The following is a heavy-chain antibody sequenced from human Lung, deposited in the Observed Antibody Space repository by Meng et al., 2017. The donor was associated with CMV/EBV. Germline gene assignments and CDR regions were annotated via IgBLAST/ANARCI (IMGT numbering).Heavy chain of an antibody. CDR2: IIPIFGTA. V-gene: IGHV1-69*05. CDR3: ARVAMVRGVTPLYWYFDL. CDR1: FSSYA. Sequence: FSSYAISWVRQAPGQGLEWMGGIIPIFGTANYAQKFQGRVTITTDESTSTAYMELSSLRSEDTAVYYCARVAMVRGVTPLYWYFDLWGRGTLVTVSS. J-gene: IGHJ2*01. D-gene: IGHD3-10*01.